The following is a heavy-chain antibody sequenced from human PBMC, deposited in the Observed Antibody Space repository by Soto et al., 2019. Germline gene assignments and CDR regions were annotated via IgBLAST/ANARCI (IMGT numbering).Heavy chain of an antibody. CDR3: ARERVTGGAFDP. J-gene: IGHJ3*01. CDR2: ISGSGSDT. V-gene: IGHV3-23*01. D-gene: IGHD3-10*01. Sequence: QLLESGGGLAQPGESLRLSCEASGFTFGSAAMDWVRQAPGKGLEWVSVISGSGSDTYHADSVRGRFTVSRDNSKNALYLQMNSLRVEDTAVYYCARERVTGGAFDPWGQGTRVGVSS. CDR1: GFTFGSAA.